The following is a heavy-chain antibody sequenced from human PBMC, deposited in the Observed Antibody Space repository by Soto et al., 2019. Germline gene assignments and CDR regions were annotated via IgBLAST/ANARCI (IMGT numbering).Heavy chain of an antibody. CDR1: GYTFTGYY. D-gene: IGHD6-19*01. Sequence: GASVQVSCKASGYTFTGYYMQWVRQAPAQGLEWMGWINPNSGGTSYAQKFQGRVTMTRDTSISTAYMELSRLRSDDTAVYYCARALAGNDYFDYWGQGTLVTVSS. V-gene: IGHV1-2*02. J-gene: IGHJ4*02. CDR3: ARALAGNDYFDY. CDR2: INPNSGGT.